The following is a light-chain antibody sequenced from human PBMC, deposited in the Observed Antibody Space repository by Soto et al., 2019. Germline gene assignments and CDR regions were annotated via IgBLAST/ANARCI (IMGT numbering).Light chain of an antibody. CDR1: SSDVGAYNS. J-gene: IGLJ2*01. CDR2: EVS. CDR3: SSYTSSSTVI. V-gene: IGLV2-14*01. Sequence: QSVLTQPASVSGSPGQSITISCTGTSSDVGAYNSVSWYRQHPGKAPKLMIYEVSNRPSGVSDRFSGSKSGNTASLTISGLQTEDEADFYCSSYTSSSTVIFGGGTKVIVL.